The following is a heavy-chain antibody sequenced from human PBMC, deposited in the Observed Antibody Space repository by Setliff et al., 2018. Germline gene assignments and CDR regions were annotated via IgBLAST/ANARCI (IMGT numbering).Heavy chain of an antibody. D-gene: IGHD6-13*01. CDR2: IYYSGST. V-gene: IGHV4-39*07. CDR3: ARGTIAAAAPFDY. Sequence: SETLSLTCTVSGGSISSSSYYWGWIRQPPGKGLEWIGSIYYSGSTYYNPSLKSRVTISVDTSKNQFSLKLSSVTAADTAVYYCARGTIAAAAPFDYWGQGTLVTVSS. CDR1: GGSISSSSYY. J-gene: IGHJ4*02.